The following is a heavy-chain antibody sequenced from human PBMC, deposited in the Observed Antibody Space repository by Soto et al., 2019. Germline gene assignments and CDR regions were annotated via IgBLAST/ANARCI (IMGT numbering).Heavy chain of an antibody. J-gene: IGHJ4*02. V-gene: IGHV2-5*02. Sequence: QITLKESGPTLVKPTQTLTLTCTFSGFSLSTSGVGVGWIRQPPGKALEWLALIYWDDDKRDSPFLKSRLTITKDASQNQAVLTMTLKDPVDTATYYCAHSPYSSSSYYFDYWGQGTLVTLSS. CDR1: GFSLSTSGVG. CDR2: IYWDDDK. CDR3: AHSPYSSSSYYFDY. D-gene: IGHD6-6*01.